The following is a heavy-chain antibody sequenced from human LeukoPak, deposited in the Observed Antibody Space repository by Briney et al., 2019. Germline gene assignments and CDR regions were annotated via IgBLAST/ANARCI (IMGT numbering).Heavy chain of an antibody. CDR3: ARNLFWRFDT. V-gene: IGHV3-7*01. CDR1: GFSFTTYL. D-gene: IGHD3-9*01. CDR2: MNRNGNEK. J-gene: IGHJ5*02. Sequence: PGGSLRLSCAASGFSFTTYLMSWVRQPAGKGLEWVANMNRNGNEKFYVDAVRGRFTISRDNAKNSLYLQMNSLRVEDTAVYYCARNLFWRFDTWGQGALVTDSS.